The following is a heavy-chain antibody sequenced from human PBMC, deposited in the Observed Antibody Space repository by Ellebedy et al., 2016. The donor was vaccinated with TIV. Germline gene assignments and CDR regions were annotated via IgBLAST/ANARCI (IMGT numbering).Heavy chain of an antibody. CDR3: ARDENYVAEVIDY. D-gene: IGHD1-7*01. Sequence: PGGSLRLSCAASGFTFSTYSMNWVRQAPGKGLEWVSYISSNSGNIYYADSVKDRFTISRDNAKNSLYLQMNSLRDEDTAVYYCARDENYVAEVIDYWGQGTLVTVSS. CDR1: GFTFSTYS. J-gene: IGHJ4*02. CDR2: ISSNSGNI. V-gene: IGHV3-48*02.